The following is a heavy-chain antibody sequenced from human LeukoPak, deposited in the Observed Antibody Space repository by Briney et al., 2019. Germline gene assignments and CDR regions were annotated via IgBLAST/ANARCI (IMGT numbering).Heavy chain of an antibody. J-gene: IGHJ4*02. V-gene: IGHV3-64*01. CDR2: ISSNGGST. D-gene: IGHD2-15*01. CDR3: ARAEIEVVAATHIDY. CDR1: GFTFSSYA. Sequence: PGGSLRLSCAASGFTFSSYAMHWVREAPGKGLEYVSAISSNGGSTYYANSVKGRFTISRDNSKNTLYLQMGSLRAEDMAVYYCARAEIEVVAATHIDYWGQGTLVTVSS.